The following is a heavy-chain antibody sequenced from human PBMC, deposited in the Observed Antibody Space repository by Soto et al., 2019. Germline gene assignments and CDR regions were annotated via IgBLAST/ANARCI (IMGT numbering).Heavy chain of an antibody. CDR3: ARDRKEGSCWPSDFDY. D-gene: IGHD6-13*01. Sequence: EVQLVESGGGLVQPGGSLRLSCAASGFTFSSYSMNWVRQAPGKGLEWVSYISSSSSNIYYADSVKGGFTISRDNAKKALYLQMNSQRDGDAAVYYCARDRKEGSCWPSDFDYLGQGTLVTLSS. CDR2: ISSSSSNI. J-gene: IGHJ4*02. CDR1: GFTFSSYS. V-gene: IGHV3-48*02.